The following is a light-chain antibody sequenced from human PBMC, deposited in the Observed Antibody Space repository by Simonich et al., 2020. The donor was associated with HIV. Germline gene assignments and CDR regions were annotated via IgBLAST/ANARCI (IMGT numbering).Light chain of an antibody. V-gene: IGKV1-39*01. CDR1: QSITND. J-gene: IGKJ1*01. Sequence: DIQLTQSPSSLSASVGNRVTITCRASQSITNDLKWYQQKPGKAHKLLIYAASSLQSGVSSRFSGSGSGTDFTLTISSLQPEDFATYYCQQSYSTPQTFGQGTKVEIK. CDR2: AAS. CDR3: QQSYSTPQT.